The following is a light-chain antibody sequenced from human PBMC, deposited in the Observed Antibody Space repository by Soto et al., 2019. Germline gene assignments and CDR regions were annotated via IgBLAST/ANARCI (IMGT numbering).Light chain of an antibody. CDR2: RNR. V-gene: IGLV1-47*01. CDR1: TSNLGSNF. CDR3: ASWDDSLSGVV. Sequence: QSVLTQPPSASGTPGQTVTISCSGSTSNLGSNFIYWYQQLPGAAPKLLISRNRQRPSGVPDRFSGSKSGTSGSLVISGLRSEDEADYHCASWDDSLSGVVLGGGTKLTVL. J-gene: IGLJ3*02.